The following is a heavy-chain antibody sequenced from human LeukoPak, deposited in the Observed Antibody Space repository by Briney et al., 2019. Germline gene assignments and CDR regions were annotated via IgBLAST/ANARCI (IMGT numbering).Heavy chain of an antibody. CDR3: VLGWRDN. D-gene: IGHD4-23*01. J-gene: IGHJ4*02. CDR1: GITFSNYW. CDR2: INQDSSEK. Sequence: GGSLRLSCAASGITFSNYWMSWVRQAPGKGLEWVANINQDSSEKYYVDSVKGRFTISRDNAKNSLYLQLNTLRPEDTAVYYCVLGWRDNWGQGTLVTVSS. V-gene: IGHV3-7*01.